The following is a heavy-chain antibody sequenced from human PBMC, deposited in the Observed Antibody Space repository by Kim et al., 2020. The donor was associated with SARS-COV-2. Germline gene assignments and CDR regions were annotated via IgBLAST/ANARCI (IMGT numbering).Heavy chain of an antibody. J-gene: IGHJ3*02. V-gene: IGHV6-1*01. CDR2: WYN. CDR3: ARGVGAFDI. D-gene: IGHD1-26*01. Sequence: WYNDYAVSVKSRITINPDTSKNQFSLQLNSVTPEDTAMYYCARGVGAFDIWGQGTMVTVSS.